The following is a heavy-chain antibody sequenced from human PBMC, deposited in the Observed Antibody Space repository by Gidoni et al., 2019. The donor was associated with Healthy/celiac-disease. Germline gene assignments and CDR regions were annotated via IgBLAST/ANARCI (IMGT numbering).Heavy chain of an antibody. CDR3: ARESRYYDYVWGSYLNAFDI. J-gene: IGHJ3*02. V-gene: IGHV1-69*06. CDR2: IIPIFGTA. Sequence: QVQLVQSGAEVKKPGSSVKVSCKASGGTFSSYAISWVRQAPGQGLEWMGGIIPIFGTANYEQKFQGRVTITADKSTSTAYMELSSLRSEDTAVYYCARESRYYDYVWGSYLNAFDIWGQGTMVTVSS. D-gene: IGHD3-16*01. CDR1: GGTFSSYA.